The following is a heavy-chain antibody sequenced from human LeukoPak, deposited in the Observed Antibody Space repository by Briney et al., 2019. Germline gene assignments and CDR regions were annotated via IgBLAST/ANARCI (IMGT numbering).Heavy chain of an antibody. Sequence: PGGSLRLPCEASGFTFTNARMSWVRQAPGGGLEWVGRINIKTDGGTTDYAAPVKGRFTISRDDSKTTLYLQMNSLKTEDTAVYYCTTDQLENDYWGQGTLVTVSS. CDR1: GFTFTNAR. V-gene: IGHV3-15*01. CDR3: TTDQLENDY. J-gene: IGHJ4*02. CDR2: INIKTDGGTT. D-gene: IGHD1-1*01.